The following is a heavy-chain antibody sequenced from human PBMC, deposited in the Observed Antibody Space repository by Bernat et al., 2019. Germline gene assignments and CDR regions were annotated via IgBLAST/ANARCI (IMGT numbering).Heavy chain of an antibody. D-gene: IGHD3-3*01. CDR3: ATGRASMTVFGVVNDFDY. CDR1: GFSFSTYG. CDR2: IWYDGSNK. J-gene: IGHJ4*02. V-gene: IGHV3-33*01. Sequence: QVQLVESGGGVVQPGRSLRLSCAASGFSFSTYGMHWVRQAPGTGLEWVAAIWYDGSNKDSADSVKGRFTISRDNAKNTLYLQMNSLRAEDTAVYYCATGRASMTVFGVVNDFDYWGQGTLVTVSS.